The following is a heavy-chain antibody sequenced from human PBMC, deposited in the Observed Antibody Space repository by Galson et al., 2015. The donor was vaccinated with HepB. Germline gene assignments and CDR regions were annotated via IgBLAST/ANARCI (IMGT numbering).Heavy chain of an antibody. Sequence: SLRLSCAASGFTFSSYAMSWARQAPGKGLEWVSAISGSGGNTYYADSVKGRFTISRDNSKNTLYLQMNSLRAEDTAVYYCAIMSVETFGVWGQGTMVTVSS. V-gene: IGHV3-23*01. CDR1: GFTFSSYA. J-gene: IGHJ3*01. CDR2: ISGSGGNT. CDR3: AIMSVETFGV. D-gene: IGHD3-10*01.